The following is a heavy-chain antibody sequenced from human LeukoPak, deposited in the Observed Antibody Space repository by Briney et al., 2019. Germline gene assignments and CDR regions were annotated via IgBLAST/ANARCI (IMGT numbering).Heavy chain of an antibody. CDR2: INPSGGST. J-gene: IGHJ5*02. V-gene: IGHV1-46*01. CDR3: ARESGSSSWYP. CDR1: GYTFTSYG. D-gene: IGHD6-13*01. Sequence: EASVKVSCKASGYTFTSYGISWVRQAPGQGLEWMGIINPSGGSTTYAQKFQVRVTMTRDTSTSTVYMELSSLKSEDTAVYYCARESGSSSWYPWGQGTLVTVSS.